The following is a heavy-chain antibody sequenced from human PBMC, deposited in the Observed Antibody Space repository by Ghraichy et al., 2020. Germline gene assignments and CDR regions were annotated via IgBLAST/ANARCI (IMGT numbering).Heavy chain of an antibody. D-gene: IGHD5-18*01. CDR2: IYPSGDT. CDR3: ARARGYTYGPPGH. J-gene: IGHJ4*02. V-gene: IGHV4-38-2*01. CDR1: GFSISKSYS. Sequence: SLNISCSVSGFSISKSYSWGWIRQPPGRRLEWIGNIYPSGDTYYNPSLKSRVTISLDMAKNQVSLNVSAVTAADTAVYFCARARGYTYGPPGHWGQGTLVTVSS.